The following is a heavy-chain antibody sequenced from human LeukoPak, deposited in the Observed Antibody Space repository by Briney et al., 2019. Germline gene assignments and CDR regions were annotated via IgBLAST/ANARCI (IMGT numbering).Heavy chain of an antibody. J-gene: IGHJ4*02. CDR1: GFNFSTYG. CDR3: AKRYSSGTNVWGSDY. Sequence: GGSLRLSCAASGFNFSTYGMHWVRQAPGKGLEWVAFIRYDGNYKYYADSVKGRFTISRDNSKNTLYLQLNSLRAEDTAIYYCAKRYSSGTNVWGSDYWGQGTLVTVSS. CDR2: IRYDGNYK. D-gene: IGHD3-16*01. V-gene: IGHV3-30*02.